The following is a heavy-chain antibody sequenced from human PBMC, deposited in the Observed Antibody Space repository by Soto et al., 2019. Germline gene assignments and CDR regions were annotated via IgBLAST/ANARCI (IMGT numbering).Heavy chain of an antibody. D-gene: IGHD5-18*01. CDR3: AREVDTAMAPNAFDI. J-gene: IGHJ3*02. CDR1: GFIFSSYG. CDR2: IWYDGSNK. Sequence: GGSLRLSCAASGFIFSSYGMHWVRQAPGKGLEWVGVIWYDGSNKKYADSVKGRFTISRDNSKNTLYLQMNSLRAEDTAVYYCAREVDTAMAPNAFDIWGQGTMVKVSS. V-gene: IGHV3-33*01.